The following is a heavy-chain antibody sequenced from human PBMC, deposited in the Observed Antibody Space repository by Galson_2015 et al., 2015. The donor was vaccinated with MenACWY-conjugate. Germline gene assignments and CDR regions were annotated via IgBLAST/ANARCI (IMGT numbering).Heavy chain of an antibody. Sequence: SVKVSCKASGGTFSSYAISWVRRAPGQGLEWMGGIIPIFGTANYAQKFQGRVTITADESTSTAYMELSSLRSEDTAVYYCARDVRVNYYDSSGFANWGQGTLVTVSS. CDR1: GGTFSSYA. D-gene: IGHD3-22*01. V-gene: IGHV1-69*13. CDR2: IIPIFGTA. CDR3: ARDVRVNYYDSSGFAN. J-gene: IGHJ4*02.